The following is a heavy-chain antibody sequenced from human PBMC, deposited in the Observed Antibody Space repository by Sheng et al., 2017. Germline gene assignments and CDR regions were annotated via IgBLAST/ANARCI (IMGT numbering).Heavy chain of an antibody. CDR3: ARDPYRSGYSSDGVY. CDR2: IWYDGSNK. V-gene: IGHV3-33*01. Sequence: QVQLVESGGGVVQPGRSLRLSCAASGFTFSSYGMHWVRQAPGKGLEWVAVIWYDGSNKYYADSVKGRFTISRDNSKNTLYLQMNSLRAEDTAVYYCARDPYRSGYSSDGVYWGQGTLVTVSS. J-gene: IGHJ4*02. CDR1: GFTFSSYG. D-gene: IGHD3-22*01.